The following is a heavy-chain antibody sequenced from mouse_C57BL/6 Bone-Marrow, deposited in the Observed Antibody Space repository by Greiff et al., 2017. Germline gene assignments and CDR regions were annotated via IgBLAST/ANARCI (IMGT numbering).Heavy chain of an antibody. CDR1: GFTFSDYG. Sequence: EVHLVESGGGLVQPGGSLKLSCAASGFTFSDYGMAWVRQAPRKGPEWVAFISNLAYSIYYADTVTGRFTISRENAKNTLYLEMSSLRSEDTAMYYCARLRDGYLDYWGQGTTLTVSS. D-gene: IGHD2-3*01. CDR2: ISNLAYSI. J-gene: IGHJ2*01. V-gene: IGHV5-15*01. CDR3: ARLRDGYLDY.